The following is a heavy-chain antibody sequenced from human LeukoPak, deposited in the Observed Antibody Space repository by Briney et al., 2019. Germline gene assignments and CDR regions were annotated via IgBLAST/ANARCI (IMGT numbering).Heavy chain of an antibody. D-gene: IGHD1-26*01. CDR2: INWNGGSI. CDR3: ARDPTSSWETAFDI. CDR1: GFTFDDYG. V-gene: IGHV3-20*04. Sequence: GGSLRLSCAASGFTFDDYGMSWVRQAPGKGLEWVSGINWNGGSIGYVDSVKGRFTISRDNAKNSLYLQMNSLRAEDTAVYYCARDPTSSWETAFDIWGQGTMVTVSS. J-gene: IGHJ3*02.